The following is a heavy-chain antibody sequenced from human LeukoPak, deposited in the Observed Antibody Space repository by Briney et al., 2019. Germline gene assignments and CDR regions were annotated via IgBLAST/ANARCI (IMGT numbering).Heavy chain of an antibody. CDR3: ARGNYDILTGYLYYDY. J-gene: IGHJ4*02. D-gene: IGHD3-9*01. CDR1: GFSVSSNY. CDR2: IYSSGST. V-gene: IGHV3-53*01. Sequence: QTGGSLRLSCAASGFSVSSNYMSWVRQAPGKGLECVSVIYSSGSTFYADSVKDRFTISRDNSKNTLYLQMSSLRAEDTAVYYCARGNYDILTGYLYYDYWGQGTLVTVSS.